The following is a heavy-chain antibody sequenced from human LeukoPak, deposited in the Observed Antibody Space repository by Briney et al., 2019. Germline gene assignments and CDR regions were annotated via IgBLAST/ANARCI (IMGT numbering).Heavy chain of an antibody. Sequence: SETLSLTCTVSGYSISSGYYWGWIRQPPGKGLEWIGSIYHSGSTYYNPSLKSRVTISVDTSKNQFSLKLSSVTAADTAVYYCARGYSYGLYNWFDPWGQGTLVTVSS. D-gene: IGHD5-18*01. J-gene: IGHJ5*02. CDR3: ARGYSYGLYNWFDP. V-gene: IGHV4-38-2*02. CDR1: GYSISSGYY. CDR2: IYHSGST.